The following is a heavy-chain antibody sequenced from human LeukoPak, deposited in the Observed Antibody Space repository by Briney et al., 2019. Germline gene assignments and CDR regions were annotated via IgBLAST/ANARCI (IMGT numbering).Heavy chain of an antibody. V-gene: IGHV1-2*02. CDR2: INPNSGGT. CDR3: ARGSYAFRSGYYTGWFDP. D-gene: IGHD3-3*01. CDR1: GYTFTGYY. J-gene: IGHJ5*02. Sequence: REASVKVSCKASGYTFTGYYMHWVRQAPGQGLEWMGWINPNSGGTNYAQKFQGRVTMTRDTSISTAYMELSRLRSDDTAVYYCARGSYAFRSGYYTGWFDPWGQGTLVPVSS.